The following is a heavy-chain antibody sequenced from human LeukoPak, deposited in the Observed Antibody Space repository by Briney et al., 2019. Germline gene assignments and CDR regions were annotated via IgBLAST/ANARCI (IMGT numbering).Heavy chain of an antibody. D-gene: IGHD2-2*01. CDR3: ARGHHWGIVVVPRFDP. V-gene: IGHV1-2*02. J-gene: IGHJ5*02. Sequence: ASVKVSCKASGYTFTGYYMHWVRQAPGQGLEWMGWINPNSGGTKYAQKFQGRVTMTRDTSISTAYMELSRLRSDDTAVYYCARGHHWGIVVVPRFDPWGQGTLVTVSS. CDR2: INPNSGGT. CDR1: GYTFTGYY.